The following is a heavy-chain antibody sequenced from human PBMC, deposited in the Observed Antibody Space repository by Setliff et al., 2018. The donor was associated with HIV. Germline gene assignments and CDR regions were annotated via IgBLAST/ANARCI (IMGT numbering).Heavy chain of an antibody. CDR3: ATDPGYSSTWYSESFQH. V-gene: IGHV1-24*01. CDR1: GYTLTELS. D-gene: IGHD6-13*01. J-gene: IGHJ1*01. Sequence: ASVKVSCKISGYTLTELSIHWVRQAPGKGLERMANFDPEDGETFYAQKFQGRLTMTEDTSTDTAYMELSSLRSDDTAVYYCATDPGYSSTWYSESFQHWGQGTVVTVSS. CDR2: FDPEDGET.